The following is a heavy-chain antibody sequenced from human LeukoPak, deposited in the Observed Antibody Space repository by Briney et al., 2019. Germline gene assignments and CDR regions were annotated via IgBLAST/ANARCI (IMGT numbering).Heavy chain of an antibody. CDR2: ISNNGDST. D-gene: IGHD6-19*01. V-gene: IGHV3-64*01. Sequence: GRSLRLSCAASGLTFSSYSMHWVRQAPGKGLEYVSGISNNGDSTYHANSVKGRFIISRDNSKNTLYLQMGSLRVEDMAVYYCARESASSAWLFGYWGQGTLVTVSS. J-gene: IGHJ4*02. CDR1: GLTFSSYS. CDR3: ARESASSAWLFGY.